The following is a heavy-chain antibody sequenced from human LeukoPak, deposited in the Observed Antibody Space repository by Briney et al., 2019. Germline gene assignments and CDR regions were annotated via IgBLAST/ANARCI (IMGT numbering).Heavy chain of an antibody. Sequence: GRSLRLSCAASGFTFSSYGMHWVRQAPGKGLEWVAVISYDGSNKYYADSVKGRFTISRDNSKNTLYLQMNSLRAEDTAVYYCARDLVAVAGTDYWGQGTLVTVSS. D-gene: IGHD6-19*01. CDR3: ARDLVAVAGTDY. V-gene: IGHV3-30*03. CDR1: GFTFSSYG. CDR2: ISYDGSNK. J-gene: IGHJ4*02.